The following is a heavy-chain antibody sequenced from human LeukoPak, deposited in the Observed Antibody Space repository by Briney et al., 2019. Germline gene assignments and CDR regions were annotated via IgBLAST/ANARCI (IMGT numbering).Heavy chain of an antibody. J-gene: IGHJ4*02. D-gene: IGHD7-27*01. CDR2: VDSGGNT. CDR3: ARDPGVKNWEFYY. V-gene: IGHV3-53*01. Sequence: GGSLRLSCAASGFAVSSNYMSWVRQAPGKGLEWVSVVDSGGNTNYTDSVKGRFTISRDNSKNTLYLQMNNLRVEDTAVYYCARDPGVKNWEFYYWGQGALVTVSS. CDR1: GFAVSSNY.